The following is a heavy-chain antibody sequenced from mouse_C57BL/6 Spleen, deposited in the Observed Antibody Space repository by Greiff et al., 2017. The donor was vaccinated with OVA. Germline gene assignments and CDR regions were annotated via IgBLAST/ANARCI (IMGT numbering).Heavy chain of an antibody. CDR3: ARNSDHYFDY. CDR1: GYTFTSYW. J-gene: IGHJ2*01. CDR2: IYPSDSET. V-gene: IGHV1-61*01. Sequence: VKLQQPGAELVRPGSSVKLSCKASGYTFTSYWMDWVKQRPGQGLEWIGNIYPSDSETHYNQKFKDKATLTVDKSSSTAYMQLSSLTSEDSAVYYCARNSDHYFDYWGQGTTLTVSS. D-gene: IGHD3-1*01.